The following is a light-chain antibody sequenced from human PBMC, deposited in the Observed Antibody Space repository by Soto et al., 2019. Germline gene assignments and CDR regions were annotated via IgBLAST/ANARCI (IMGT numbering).Light chain of an antibody. CDR3: PSFDTALSSSI. V-gene: IGLV1-40*01. CDR2: RNN. CDR1: SSNIGAYYD. Sequence: QSVLTQPPSVSGAPGQRVTISCTGTSSNIGAYYDVNWYQIVPGKAPKLLISRNNNRPSGVPDRFSGSKSDTSASLAITGLQSEDEAEYYCPSFDTALSSSIFGGGTKVTVL. J-gene: IGLJ2*01.